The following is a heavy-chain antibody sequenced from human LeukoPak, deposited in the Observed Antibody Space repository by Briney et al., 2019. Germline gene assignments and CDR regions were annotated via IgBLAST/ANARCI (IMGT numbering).Heavy chain of an antibody. CDR3: LGYCSGGRCYSGGH. V-gene: IGHV3-23*01. Sequence: GGSLRLSCAASGFTFSTYAMSWVRQAPGKGLEWISTISTSGGSTYYADSVKGRFTISRDNSKNTQYLQMNSLRAEDTAIYYCLGYCSGGRCYSGGHWGQGTLVTVSS. CDR2: ISTSGGST. CDR1: GFTFSTYA. D-gene: IGHD2-15*01. J-gene: IGHJ4*02.